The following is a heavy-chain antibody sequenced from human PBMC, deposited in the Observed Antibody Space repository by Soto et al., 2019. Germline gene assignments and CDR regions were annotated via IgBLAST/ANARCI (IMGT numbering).Heavy chain of an antibody. V-gene: IGHV4-34*01. CDR2: INESGST. J-gene: IGHJ4*02. CDR3: ARWSGIVALPGELEDVKYDY. D-gene: IGHD1-1*01. CDR1: GQSFSGHS. Sequence: QVQLQQWGAGLVKPSETLSLSCAVYGQSFSGHSWAWIRQPPGKGLEWIGEINESGSTYYNPSLKSRVTISTDTSKNQFSLKLSSVSAADTAAYFCARWSGIVALPGELEDVKYDYWGQGTLVNVS.